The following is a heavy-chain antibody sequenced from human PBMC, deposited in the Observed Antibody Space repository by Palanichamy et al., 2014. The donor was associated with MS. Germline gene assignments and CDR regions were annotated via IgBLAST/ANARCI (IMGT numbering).Heavy chain of an antibody. V-gene: IGHV3-23*01. CDR2: ISASGGST. D-gene: IGHD1-20*01. Sequence: EAQPLESGGDLVQPGGSLRLSCAGTGFAFSSYAMNWVRQAPGKGLEWVSAISASGGSTYYADSVKGRFTISRDNSKNTLYLQMNILRAEDTAVYFCARVNLITSNFDFWGQGTLVTVSA. J-gene: IGHJ4*02. CDR3: ARVNLITSNFDF. CDR1: GFAFSSYA.